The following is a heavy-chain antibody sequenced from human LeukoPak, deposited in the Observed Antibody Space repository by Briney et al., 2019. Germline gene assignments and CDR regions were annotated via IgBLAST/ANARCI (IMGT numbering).Heavy chain of an antibody. D-gene: IGHD6-6*01. J-gene: IGHJ4*02. V-gene: IGHV4-39*07. CDR2: IYYSGST. CDR3: ASSPYSSSSAYFDY. CDR1: GGSISSSSYY. Sequence: SETLSLTCTVSGGSISSSSYYWGWIRQPPGKGLGWIGSIYYSGSTYYNPSLKSRVTISVDTSKNQFSLKLSSVTAADTAVYYCASSPYSSSSAYFDYWGQGTLVTVSS.